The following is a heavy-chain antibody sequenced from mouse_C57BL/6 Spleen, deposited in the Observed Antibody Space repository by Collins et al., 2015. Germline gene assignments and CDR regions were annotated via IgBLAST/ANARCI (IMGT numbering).Heavy chain of an antibody. D-gene: IGHD2-4*01. V-gene: IGHV2-9-1*01. J-gene: IGHJ1*03. CDR3: ARNDYGWYFDV. CDR2: IWTGGGT. Sequence: LTSYAISWVRQPPGKGLEWLGVIWTGGGTNYNSALKSRLSISKDNSKSQVFLKMNSLQTDDTARYYCARNDYGWYFDVWGTGTTVTVSS. CDR1: LTSYA.